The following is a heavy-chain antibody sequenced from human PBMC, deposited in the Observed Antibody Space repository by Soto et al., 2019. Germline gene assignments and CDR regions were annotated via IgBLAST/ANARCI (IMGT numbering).Heavy chain of an antibody. CDR2: IKQDGSEK. D-gene: IGHD7-27*01. J-gene: IGHJ4*02. CDR1: GFALSNYW. CDR3: APETGTWGC. V-gene: IGHV3-7*05. Sequence: EVQLVESGGGLVQPGESLRLSCVASGFALSNYWINWVRQAPGKGMEWVANIKQDGSEKNYVDSVKGRFTISRDNASNSLDLQMKSLRAEAAAAYSGAPETGTWGCWGQGTLVTVSS.